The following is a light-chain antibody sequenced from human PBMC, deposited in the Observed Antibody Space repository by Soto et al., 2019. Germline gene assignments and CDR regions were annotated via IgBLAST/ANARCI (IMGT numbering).Light chain of an antibody. J-gene: IGKJ1*01. CDR3: QKYGNFWT. CDR1: QSVSSSY. Sequence: EIVLTQSPGTLSLSPGDRATLSCRASQSVSSSYLAWYQQKPGQAPRLLIYGASSRATGIPDRFSGSGSGTDFTLTISGLEPEDSAVYYCQKYGNFWTFGQGTKVDI. CDR2: GAS. V-gene: IGKV3-20*01.